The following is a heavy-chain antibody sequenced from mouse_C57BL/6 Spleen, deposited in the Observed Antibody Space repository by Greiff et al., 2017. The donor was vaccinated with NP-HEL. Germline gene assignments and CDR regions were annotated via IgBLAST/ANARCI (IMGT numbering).Heavy chain of an antibody. CDR2: IRLKSDNYAT. J-gene: IGHJ3*01. D-gene: IGHD2-4*01. CDR3: TYDYMFAY. Sequence: EVQLQQSGGGLVQPGGSMKLSCVASGFTFSNYWMNWVRQSPEKGLEWVAQIRLKSDNYATHYAESVKGRFTISRDDSKSSVYLQMNNLRAEDTGIYYCTYDYMFAYWGQGTLVTVSA. CDR1: GFTFSNYW. V-gene: IGHV6-3*01.